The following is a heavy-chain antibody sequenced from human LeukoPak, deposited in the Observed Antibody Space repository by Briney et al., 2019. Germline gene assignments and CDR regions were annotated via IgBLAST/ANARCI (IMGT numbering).Heavy chain of an antibody. CDR3: ARGLHYVFWNELGADAFDI. D-gene: IGHD3-3*01. CDR1: GFTFSDYA. V-gene: IGHV3-30-3*01. CDR2: ISYDAINK. J-gene: IGHJ3*02. Sequence: PGGSLRLSCAASGFTFSDYAMHWVRQAPGKGLEWVAVISYDAINKYYGDSVKGRFTISRDNSKNMLDLQMNSLRAEDTAVYYCARGLHYVFWNELGADAFDIWGQGTLVTVSS.